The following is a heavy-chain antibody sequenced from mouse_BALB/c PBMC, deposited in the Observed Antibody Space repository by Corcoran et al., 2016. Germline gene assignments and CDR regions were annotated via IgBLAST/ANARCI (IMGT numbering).Heavy chain of an antibody. Sequence: EVQLQQAGAELVKPGASVKLSCTASGFNIKDTYMHWVKQRPEQSLEWIGRIDPANGNTKYDPKFQSKATITADTSSNTAYLQLSSLTSEDTAVYYCYYYGSSYWFAYWGQGTLVTVSA. CDR2: IDPANGNT. D-gene: IGHD1-1*01. CDR1: GFNIKDTY. CDR3: YYYGSSYWFAY. J-gene: IGHJ3*01. V-gene: IGHV14-3*02.